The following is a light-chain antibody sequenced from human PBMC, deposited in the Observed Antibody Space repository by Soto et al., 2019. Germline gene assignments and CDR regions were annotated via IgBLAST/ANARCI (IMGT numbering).Light chain of an antibody. CDR3: QQYGSSPFWT. Sequence: IVLTQSPATLSLSPGERATLSCRARQTVSTYLSWYQHKPGQAPRLLIYGASNRATGIPARFSGSGSGTDFTLTISSLEPEDFAVYYCQQYGSSPFWTFGQGTKVEIK. CDR2: GAS. CDR1: QTVSTY. J-gene: IGKJ1*01. V-gene: IGKV3-11*01.